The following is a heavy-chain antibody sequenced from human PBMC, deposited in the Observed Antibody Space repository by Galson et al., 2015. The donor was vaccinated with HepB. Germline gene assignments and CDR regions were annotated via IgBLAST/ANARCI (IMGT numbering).Heavy chain of an antibody. CDR1: GYTFTNYD. V-gene: IGHV7-4-1*02. Sequence: SVKVSCKASGYTFTNYDINWVRQATGQGLEWMGWINTNTGNPTYAQGLTGRFVFSLDTSVSTAYLQISSLKAEDAAVYYCARDRYYDSSAYAFWGQGTLVTVSS. CDR2: INTNTGNP. D-gene: IGHD3-22*01. CDR3: ARDRYYDSSAYAF. J-gene: IGHJ4*02.